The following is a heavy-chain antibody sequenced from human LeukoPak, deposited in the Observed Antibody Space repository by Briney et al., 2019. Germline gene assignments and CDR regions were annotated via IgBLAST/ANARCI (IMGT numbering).Heavy chain of an antibody. Sequence: PGGSLRLSCAASGFTFSSYSMNWVRQAPGKGLEWVSSISSSSSYIYYADSVKGRFTISRDNAKNSVYLEMESVKAEDTAVYYCATDSLHYSDWIDYWGQGTLVTVSS. V-gene: IGHV3-21*01. CDR2: ISSSSSYI. CDR3: ATDSLHYSDWIDY. CDR1: GFTFSSYS. J-gene: IGHJ4*02. D-gene: IGHD4-11*01.